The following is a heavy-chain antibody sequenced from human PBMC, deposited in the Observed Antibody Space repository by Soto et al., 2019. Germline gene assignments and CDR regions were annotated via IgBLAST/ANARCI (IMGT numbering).Heavy chain of an antibody. CDR2: ISSNSGAI. CDR3: ARMFPRYDPLYYFDS. Sequence: QVQLVESGGGLVKPGGSLRLSCAASRFTFSDYYMSWIRQAPGKGLEWISSISSNSGAIFYADSVKGRFTTSRDNAKNSLYLQMSSLRAEDTAVYYCARMFPRYDPLYYFDSWGQGTLVTVSS. D-gene: IGHD1-1*01. CDR1: RFTFSDYY. V-gene: IGHV3-11*01. J-gene: IGHJ4*02.